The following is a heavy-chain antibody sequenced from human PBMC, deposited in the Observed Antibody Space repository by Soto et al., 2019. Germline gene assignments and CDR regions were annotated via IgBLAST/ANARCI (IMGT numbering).Heavy chain of an antibody. CDR2: ISYDGSNN. J-gene: IGHJ6*02. V-gene: IGHV3-30*18. D-gene: IGHD6-13*01. CDR1: GFTFSSYG. CDR3: AKDIFRCGSSPLNFYNGMDV. Sequence: QVQLVESGGGVVQPGRSLRLSCAASGFTFSSYGMHWVRQAPGKGLEWVAVISYDGSNNYYADSVKGRFTISRDNSKNTLYLQMNSLRAEDTAVYYWAKDIFRCGSSPLNFYNGMDVWGQGTTVTVSS.